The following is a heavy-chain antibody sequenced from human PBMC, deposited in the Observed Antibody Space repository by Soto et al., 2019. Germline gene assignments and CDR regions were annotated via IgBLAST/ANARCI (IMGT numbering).Heavy chain of an antibody. CDR2: MKEDGSEK. V-gene: IGHV3-7*01. D-gene: IGHD3-16*01. CDR3: ARDGGYAGTPFEFDF. J-gene: IGHJ4*02. Sequence: EVQLVESGGGLVQPGGSLRLSCAASGFTFGNVWMSWVRQAPGKGLEWVANMKEDGSEKHYVDSVKGRFAISRDNAKNSLFLQMNSLRAEDTAVYYCARDGGYAGTPFEFDFWGQGTLVTVSS. CDR1: GFTFGNVW.